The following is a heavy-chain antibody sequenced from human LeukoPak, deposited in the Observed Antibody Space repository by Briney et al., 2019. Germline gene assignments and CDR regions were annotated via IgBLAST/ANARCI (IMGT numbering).Heavy chain of an antibody. Sequence: SVKVSCKASGGTFSSYAISWVRQPPGQGLEWMGRIIPILGIANYAQKFQGRVTITADKSTSTAYMELSSLRSEDTAVYYCARDKVDTAMVGYYGMDVWGQGTTVTVSS. CDR2: IIPILGIA. CDR3: ARDKVDTAMVGYYGMDV. CDR1: GGTFSSYA. J-gene: IGHJ6*02. V-gene: IGHV1-69*04. D-gene: IGHD5-18*01.